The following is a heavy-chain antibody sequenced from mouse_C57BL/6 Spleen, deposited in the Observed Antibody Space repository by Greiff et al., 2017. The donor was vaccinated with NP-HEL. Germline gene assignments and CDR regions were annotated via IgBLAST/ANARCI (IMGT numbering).Heavy chain of an antibody. CDR3: AREGIYDGYYEAMDY. CDR2: IYPGSGST. CDR1: GYTFTSYW. D-gene: IGHD2-3*01. Sequence: VQLQQPGAELVKPGASVKMSCKASGYTFTSYWITWVKQRPGQGLEWIGDIYPGSGSTNYNEKFKSKATLTVDTSSSTAYMQLSSLTSEDSAVYYCAREGIYDGYYEAMDYWGQGTSVTVSS. V-gene: IGHV1-55*01. J-gene: IGHJ4*01.